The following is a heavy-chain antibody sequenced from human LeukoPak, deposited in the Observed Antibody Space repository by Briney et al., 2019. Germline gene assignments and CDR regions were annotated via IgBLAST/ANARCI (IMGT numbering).Heavy chain of an antibody. CDR3: ASVISTSFDY. Sequence: ASVKVSCKASGYTFINNWMHWVRQAPGQGLEWMGWINPNSGGTNYAQKFQGRVTMTRDTSISTAYMELSRLRSDDTAVYYCASVISTSFDYWGQGTLVTVSS. D-gene: IGHD2-2*01. CDR1: GYTFINNW. CDR2: INPNSGGT. J-gene: IGHJ4*02. V-gene: IGHV1-2*02.